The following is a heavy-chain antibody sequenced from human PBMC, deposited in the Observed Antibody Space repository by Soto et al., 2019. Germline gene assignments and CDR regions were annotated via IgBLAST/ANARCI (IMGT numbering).Heavy chain of an antibody. J-gene: IGHJ6*02. V-gene: IGHV4-39*01. CDR1: GGSISSSSYY. Sequence: QLQLQESGPGLVKPSETLSLTCTVSGGSISSSSYYWGWIRQPPGKGLEWIGSIYYSGSTYYNPSLKRRVTISVDTSKNQFSLKLSSVTAADTAVYYCARQGSYYYGSGSYVLGDYYGMDVWGQGTTVTVSS. CDR3: ARQGSYYYGSGSYVLGDYYGMDV. D-gene: IGHD3-10*01. CDR2: IYYSGST.